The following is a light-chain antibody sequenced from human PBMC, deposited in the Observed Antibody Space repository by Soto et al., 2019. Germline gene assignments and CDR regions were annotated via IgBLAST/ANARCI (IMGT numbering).Light chain of an antibody. Sequence: DIQMTQSPSSLSASVGDRVIITCRASQTISSHLNWYQQKPGKAPNLLVYAASSLQSGVPSRFTGSGSGTDFTPTISSLQPDDFETYYCQQYNSYSWTFGQGTKVDI. J-gene: IGKJ1*01. CDR2: AAS. CDR1: QTISSH. V-gene: IGKV1-39*01. CDR3: QQYNSYSWT.